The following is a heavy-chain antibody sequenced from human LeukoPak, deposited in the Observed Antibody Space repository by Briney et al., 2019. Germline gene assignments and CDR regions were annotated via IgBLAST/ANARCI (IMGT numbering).Heavy chain of an antibody. V-gene: IGHV3-23*01. J-gene: IGHJ4*02. Sequence: GGTLRLSCAASGFTFSSYGMSWVRQAPGKGLEWVSAISGSGGSTYYADSVKGRFTISRDNSKNTLYLQMNSLRAEDTAVCYCAKDRYDYVWGSYRFLPDYWGQGTLVTVSS. CDR2: ISGSGGST. CDR3: AKDRYDYVWGSYRFLPDY. D-gene: IGHD3-16*02. CDR1: GFTFSSYG.